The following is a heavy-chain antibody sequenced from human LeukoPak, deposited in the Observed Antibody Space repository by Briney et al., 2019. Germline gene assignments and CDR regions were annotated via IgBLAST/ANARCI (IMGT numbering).Heavy chain of an antibody. V-gene: IGHV1-46*01. D-gene: IGHD2-21*02. CDR2: INPSGGST. CDR1: GYTFTNYY. J-gene: IGHJ3*02. Sequence: ASVKVSCKASGYTFTNYYIHWVRQAPGQGLEWLGIINPSGGSTSYAQKFQGRVTMTMDMSTSTVYMELSSLRSEDTAVYYCARGYCGGDCSDAFDIWGQGTMVTVSS. CDR3: ARGYCGGDCSDAFDI.